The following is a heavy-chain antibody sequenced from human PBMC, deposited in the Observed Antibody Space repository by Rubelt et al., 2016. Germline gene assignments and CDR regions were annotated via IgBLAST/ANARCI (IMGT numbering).Heavy chain of an antibody. V-gene: IGHV1-3*01. J-gene: IGHJ6*02. CDR1: GYTFTSYA. CDR3: ASSGFDYDILTGYYNYYGMDV. CDR2: INAGNANP. Sequence: QVQLVQSGAAVKKPGASVKVSCKASGYTFTSYAMHWVRPAPGQRLEWMGWINAGNANPNSSQKFQGRVTITRDTSASTAYMELSSLRSEDTAVYYCASSGFDYDILTGYYNYYGMDVWGQGTTVTVSS. D-gene: IGHD3-9*01.